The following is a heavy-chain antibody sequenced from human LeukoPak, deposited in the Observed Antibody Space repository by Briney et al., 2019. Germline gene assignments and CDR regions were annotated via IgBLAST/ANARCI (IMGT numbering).Heavy chain of an antibody. D-gene: IGHD6-6*01. J-gene: IGHJ4*02. CDR1: GGSISSGSYY. V-gene: IGHV4-61*02. CDR3: ARELEYSRSSPIDY. CDR2: IYTSGST. Sequence: SQTLSLTCTVSGGSISSGSYYWSWIRQPAGKGLEGIGRIYTSGSTNYNPSLKSRVTISVDTSKNQFSLKLSSVTAADTAVYYCARELEYSRSSPIDYWGQGTLVTVSS.